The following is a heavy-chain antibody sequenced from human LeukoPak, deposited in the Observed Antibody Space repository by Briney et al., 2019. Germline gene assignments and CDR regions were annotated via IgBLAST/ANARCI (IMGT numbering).Heavy chain of an antibody. V-gene: IGHV3-48*04. J-gene: IGHJ3*02. D-gene: IGHD4-23*01. CDR3: ARDKGNGGCDI. CDR2: ISSSSSTI. CDR1: GFTFSSYS. Sequence: PGGSLRLSCAASGFTFSSYSMNWVRQAPGKGLEWVSYISSSSSTIYYADSVKGRFTISRDNAKNSLYLQMNSLRAEDTAVYYCARDKGNGGCDIWGQGTMVTVSS.